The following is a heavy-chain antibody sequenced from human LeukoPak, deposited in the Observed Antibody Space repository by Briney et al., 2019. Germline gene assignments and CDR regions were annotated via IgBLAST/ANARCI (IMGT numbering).Heavy chain of an antibody. V-gene: IGHV3-23*01. J-gene: IGHJ4*02. CDR3: ASYGGTYWYYFDY. D-gene: IGHD1-26*01. CDR2: ISGSGGNT. Sequence: GGSLRLSCTTSGFTFSSYAMSWVRQAPGKGLEWVSTISGSGGNTYYADSVKGRFTISRDNSKNTLYLRMNSLRADDTAAYYCASYGGTYWYYFDYWGQGTLVIVSS. CDR1: GFTFSSYA.